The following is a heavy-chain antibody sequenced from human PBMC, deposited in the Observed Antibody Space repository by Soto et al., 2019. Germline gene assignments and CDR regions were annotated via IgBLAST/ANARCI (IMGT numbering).Heavy chain of an antibody. Sequence: GGSLRLSCAASGFTVSSNYMSWVRQAPGKGLEWVSVIYSGDSTYYADSVKVRFTISRDNSKNKLYLQMNSLRAEDTAVYYCARVATPVRFPNYYYYMDVWGKGTTVTVSS. CDR1: GFTVSSNY. CDR3: ARVATPVRFPNYYYYMDV. D-gene: IGHD3-3*01. V-gene: IGHV3-66*01. CDR2: IYSGDST. J-gene: IGHJ6*03.